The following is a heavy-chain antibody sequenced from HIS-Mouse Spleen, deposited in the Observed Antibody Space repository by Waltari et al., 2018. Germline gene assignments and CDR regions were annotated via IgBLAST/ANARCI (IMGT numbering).Heavy chain of an antibody. D-gene: IGHD6-13*01. V-gene: IGHV4-39*07. J-gene: IGHJ2*01. CDR2: ISYSGST. CDR1: GGSISSSSYY. Sequence: QLQLQESGPGLVKPSETLSLTCTVSGGSISSSSYYWGWIRQPPGKGLEWIGSISYSGSTYYNPALKGRVTRSVDTSKNQFSLKLSSVTAADTAVYYCAREIPYSSSWYDWYFDLWGRGTLVTVSS. CDR3: AREIPYSSSWYDWYFDL.